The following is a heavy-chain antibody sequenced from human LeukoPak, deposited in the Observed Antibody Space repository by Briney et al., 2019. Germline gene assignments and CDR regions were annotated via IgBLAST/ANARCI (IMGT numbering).Heavy chain of an antibody. V-gene: IGHV3-7*01. D-gene: IGHD5-24*01. J-gene: IGHJ4*02. CDR3: AVIEMATLGGFDY. Sequence: PGGSLRLSCAASGFPFSNFWMSWLRQAPGKGLEWVANIKQDGSEKYYVDSVKGRFTISRDNAKNSLYLQMNSLRAEDTAVYYCAVIEMATLGGFDYWGQGTLVTVSS. CDR1: GFPFSNFW. CDR2: IKQDGSEK.